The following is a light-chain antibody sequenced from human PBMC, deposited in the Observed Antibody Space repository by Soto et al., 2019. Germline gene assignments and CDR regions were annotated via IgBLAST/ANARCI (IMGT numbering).Light chain of an antibody. CDR2: DVS. Sequence: QSVLTQPASVSGSPGQTITISCTGTRSDVGGYNYVSWYQCHPGKAPKLMIYDVSNRPSGVSNRFSGSKSGNTASLTISGLQAEDEADYYCSSYTSTSTDILFGGGTKLTVL. V-gene: IGLV2-14*03. CDR1: RSDVGGYNY. CDR3: SSYTSTSTDIL. J-gene: IGLJ2*01.